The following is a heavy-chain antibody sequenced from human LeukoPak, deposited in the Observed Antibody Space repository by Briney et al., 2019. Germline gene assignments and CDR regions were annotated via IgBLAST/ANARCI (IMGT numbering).Heavy chain of an antibody. J-gene: IGHJ5*02. CDR3: ARGFWSGYYYNWFDP. Sequence: PGGSLRLSCAASGITFGNNWMHWVRQAPGKGLVWISRINSDGGGAIYADSMKGRFTISRDSSKNTLYLQMNSLRAEDTAVYYCARGFWSGYYYNWFDPWGQGTLVTVSS. D-gene: IGHD3-3*01. CDR2: INSDGGGA. V-gene: IGHV3-74*01. CDR1: GITFGNNW.